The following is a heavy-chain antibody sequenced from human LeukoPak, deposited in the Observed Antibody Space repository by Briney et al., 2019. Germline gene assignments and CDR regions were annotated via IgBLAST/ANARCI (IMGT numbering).Heavy chain of an antibody. D-gene: IGHD7-27*01. CDR3: ARGPPNWGYDY. V-gene: IGHV1-8*01. CDR2: MSPNSGDT. CDR1: GYTFTSYD. Sequence: ASVKVSCKASGYTFTSYDFNWVRQVTGQRPEWMGWMSPNSGDTGYAQKFQDRVTMTRNTSISTAYMELSSLRSDDTAVYYCARGPPNWGYDYWGPGTLVTVSS. J-gene: IGHJ4*02.